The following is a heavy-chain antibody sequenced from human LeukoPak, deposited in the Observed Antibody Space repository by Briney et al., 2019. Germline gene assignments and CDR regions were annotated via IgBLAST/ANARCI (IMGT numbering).Heavy chain of an antibody. CDR2: ISGGST. V-gene: IGHV3-23*01. CDR3: AKGPQVGSGYHPDY. CDR1: GFNFGNSA. J-gene: IGHJ4*02. D-gene: IGHD3-22*01. Sequence: GGSLRLSCAASGFNFGNSAMTWVRQAPGKGLEWVSGISGGSTYYADSVKGRFTISRDSSRSTLFLQMNSLRAEDTAVYYCAKGPQVGSGYHPDYWGQGTQVTVSS.